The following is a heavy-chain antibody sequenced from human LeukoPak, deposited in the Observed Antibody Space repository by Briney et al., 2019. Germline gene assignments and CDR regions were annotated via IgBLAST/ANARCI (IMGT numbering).Heavy chain of an antibody. D-gene: IGHD3-10*01. Sequence: SETLSLTCTVSGGSISSYYWSWIRQPAGKGLEWIGRIYTSGSTNYNPYLKSRVTMSVDTSRNQFSLKLSSVTAADTAVYYCSRDSGSYYNLSRYYYYYMDVWGKGTTVTISS. CDR1: GGSISSYY. V-gene: IGHV4-4*07. CDR3: SRDSGSYYNLSRYYYYYMDV. J-gene: IGHJ6*03. CDR2: IYTSGST.